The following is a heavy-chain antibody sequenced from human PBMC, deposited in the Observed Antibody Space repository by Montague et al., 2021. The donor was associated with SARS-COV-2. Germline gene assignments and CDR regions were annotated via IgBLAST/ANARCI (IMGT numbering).Heavy chain of an antibody. Sequence: SLRLSCAAPGFTFSSYSMNWVRQAPGKGLEWVSSISSSSSYIYYADSVKGRFTISRDNAKNSLYPQMNSLRAEDTAVYYCAREHPGTIFGVVRLGEGFDYWDQGTLVTVSS. CDR3: AREHPGTIFGVVRLGEGFDY. D-gene: IGHD3-3*01. V-gene: IGHV3-21*01. CDR1: GFTFSSYS. CDR2: ISSSSSYI. J-gene: IGHJ4*02.